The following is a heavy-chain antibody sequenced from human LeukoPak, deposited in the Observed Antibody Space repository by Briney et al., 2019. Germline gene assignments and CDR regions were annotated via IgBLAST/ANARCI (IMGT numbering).Heavy chain of an antibody. J-gene: IGHJ5*02. CDR2: ISAYNGNT. CDR1: GYTFTSYG. V-gene: IGHV1-18*01. Sequence: AASVKVSCKASGYTFTSYGISWVRQAPGQGLEWMGWISAYNGNTNYAQKLQGRVTMTTDTSTSTAYMELRSLRSDDTAVYYCARDPLDYYGSGGYYNAISGFDPWGQGTLVTVSS. D-gene: IGHD3-10*01. CDR3: ARDPLDYYGSGGYYNAISGFDP.